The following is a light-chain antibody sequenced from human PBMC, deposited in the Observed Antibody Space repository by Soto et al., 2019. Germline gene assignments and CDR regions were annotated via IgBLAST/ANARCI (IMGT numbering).Light chain of an antibody. J-gene: IGKJ5*01. CDR3: QQTYSTLSIT. Sequence: DIQMTQSPSSLSASVGDRVTITCRASESIAGHLIWYQQKPGRAPNLLIYAASSLQNGVPSRFRGGGSGTDFTLTISNLQPEDFATYYCQQTYSTLSITFGQGTRLEIK. CDR2: AAS. V-gene: IGKV1-39*01. CDR1: ESIAGH.